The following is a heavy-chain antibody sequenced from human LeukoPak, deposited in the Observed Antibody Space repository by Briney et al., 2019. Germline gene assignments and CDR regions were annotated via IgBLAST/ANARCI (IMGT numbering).Heavy chain of an antibody. J-gene: IGHJ4*02. CDR2: ISYDGSNK. CDR3: ARDSDYYGSGSYARD. V-gene: IGHV3-30-3*01. D-gene: IGHD3-10*01. CDR1: GFTFSSYA. Sequence: GRSLRLSCAASGFTFSSYAMHWVRHAPGKGLEWVAVISYDGSNKYYADSVKGRFTISRDNSKNTLYLQMNSLRAEDTAVYYCARDSDYYGSGSYARDWGQGTLVTVSS.